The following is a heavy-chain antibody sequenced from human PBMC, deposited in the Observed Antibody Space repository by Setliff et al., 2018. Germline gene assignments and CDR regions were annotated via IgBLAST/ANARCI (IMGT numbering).Heavy chain of an antibody. V-gene: IGHV1-2*02. CDR3: ARDNPSQYDFWSGYFAPQPLTAFDI. CDR1: GYSFSDFY. D-gene: IGHD3-3*01. CDR2: INPKSGVT. J-gene: IGHJ3*02. Sequence: VASVKVSCKASGYSFSDFYIHWVRQVPGRGPEWMGSINPKSGVTRYVQKFQGRVTITRDTSISTAYMELSSLRSDDTAVYYCARDNPSQYDFWSGYFAPQPLTAFDIWGQGTMVTVSS.